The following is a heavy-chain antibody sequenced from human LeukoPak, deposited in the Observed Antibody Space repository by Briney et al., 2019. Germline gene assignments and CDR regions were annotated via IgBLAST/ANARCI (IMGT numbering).Heavy chain of an antibody. D-gene: IGHD3-10*01. CDR2: INPNSGGT. Sequence: GASVKVSCKASGYTFTGYYMHWVRQAPGQGLEWMGWINPNSGGTNYAQKFQGRVTMTRDTSFSTAYMELSRLRSDDTAVYYCARVHVGSGSYSWFDPWGQGTLVTVSS. V-gene: IGHV1-2*02. CDR3: ARVHVGSGSYSWFDP. J-gene: IGHJ5*02. CDR1: GYTFTGYY.